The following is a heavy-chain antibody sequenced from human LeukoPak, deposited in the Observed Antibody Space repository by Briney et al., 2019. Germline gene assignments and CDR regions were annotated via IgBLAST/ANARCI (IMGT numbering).Heavy chain of an antibody. CDR3: ARSAYYYDTSAYADDFAS. CDR2: ISAYKGNA. V-gene: IGHV1-18*01. J-gene: IGHJ4*02. D-gene: IGHD3-22*01. CDR1: GYTFTNSG. Sequence: ASVKVSCRASGYTFTNSGINWVRQAPGQGLKWMGWISAYKGNAYYAPTLQGRVTLTTDTSTSTAFMELRSLRSDDTAVYYCARSAYYYDTSAYADDFASWAQGTLVTVSS.